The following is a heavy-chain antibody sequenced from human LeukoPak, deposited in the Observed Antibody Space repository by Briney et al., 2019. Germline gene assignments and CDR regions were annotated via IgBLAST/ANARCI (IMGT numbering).Heavy chain of an antibody. CDR1: GYTFTSYG. Sequence: ASVNVSCKASGYTFTSYGISWVRQAPGQGLEWMGWISAYNGNTNYAQKLQGRVTMTTDTSTSTAYMELRSLRSDDTAVYYCARRPSGWYGNWYFDLWGRGTLVTVSS. CDR3: ARRPSGWYGNWYFDL. J-gene: IGHJ2*01. V-gene: IGHV1-18*01. D-gene: IGHD6-19*01. CDR2: ISAYNGNT.